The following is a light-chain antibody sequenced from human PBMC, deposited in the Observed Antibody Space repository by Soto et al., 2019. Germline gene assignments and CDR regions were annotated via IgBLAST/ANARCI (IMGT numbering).Light chain of an antibody. CDR3: QQANSFPFT. J-gene: IGKJ3*01. Sequence: DIQMTQPPSSXSASVGDRVTITCRASQGISNWLAWYQQKPGKAPKLLIYAASSLHSGVPARFTGSGFGTDFTLTISSLQPDDFATYYCQQANSFPFTFGPGTKVDI. V-gene: IGKV1-12*01. CDR2: AAS. CDR1: QGISNW.